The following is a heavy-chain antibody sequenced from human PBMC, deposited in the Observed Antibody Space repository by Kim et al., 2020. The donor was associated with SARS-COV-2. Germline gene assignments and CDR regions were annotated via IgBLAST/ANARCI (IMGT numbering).Heavy chain of an antibody. J-gene: IGHJ4*01. CDR2: INHSGST. CDR1: GGSFSGYY. Sequence: SETLSLTCAVYGGSFSGYYWSWILQPPGKGLEWIGEINHSGSTNYNPSLKSRVTISVDTSKNQFSLKLSSVTAAATAGYYSSIAGRQWLVRPLFYYFDY. CDR3: SIAGRQWLVRPLFYYFDY. D-gene: IGHD6-19*01. V-gene: IGHV4-34*01.